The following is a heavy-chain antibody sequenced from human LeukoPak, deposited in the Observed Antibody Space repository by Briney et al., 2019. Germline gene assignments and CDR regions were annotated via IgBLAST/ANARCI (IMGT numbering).Heavy chain of an antibody. J-gene: IGHJ6*03. CDR1: GVSISSSSYS. CDR2: VYYSGST. Sequence: SETLSLTCTVSGVSISSSSYSWGWLRQPPGKGLEWIGSVYYSGSTYYNPSLKSRVTISVDTSKNQSSLNRISVTAADTAYYMDVWGKRTTVTGSS. V-gene: IGHV4-39*07. CDR3: V.